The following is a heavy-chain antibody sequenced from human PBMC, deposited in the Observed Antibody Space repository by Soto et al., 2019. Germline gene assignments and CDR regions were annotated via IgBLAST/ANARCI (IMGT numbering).Heavy chain of an antibody. D-gene: IGHD6-13*01. J-gene: IGHJ6*02. CDR1: GGTFSSYA. CDR2: IIPIFGTA. V-gene: IGHV1-69*13. CDR3: ARVAEIPNAPADEDYYYSGIDV. Sequence: ASVKVSCKASGGTFSSYAISWVRQAPGQGLEWMGGIIPIFGTANYAQKFQGRVTITADESTSTAYMELSSLRSEDTAVYYCARVAEIPNAPADEDYYYSGIDVWGQGTTVTVSS.